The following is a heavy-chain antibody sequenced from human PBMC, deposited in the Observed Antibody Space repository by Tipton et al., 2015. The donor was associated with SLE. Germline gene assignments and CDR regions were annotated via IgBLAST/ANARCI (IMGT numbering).Heavy chain of an antibody. CDR2: IYYSGST. CDR1: GGSISSGGYY. Sequence: LRLSCTVSGGSISSGGYYWSWIRQHPGKGLEWIGSIYYSGSTYYNPSLKSRVTISVDTSKNQFSLKLSSVTAADTAVYYCARGGPYYYGSGSSPAEYFQYWGQGTLVTVPS. D-gene: IGHD3-10*01. CDR3: ARGGPYYYGSGSSPAEYFQY. J-gene: IGHJ1*01. V-gene: IGHV4-39*07.